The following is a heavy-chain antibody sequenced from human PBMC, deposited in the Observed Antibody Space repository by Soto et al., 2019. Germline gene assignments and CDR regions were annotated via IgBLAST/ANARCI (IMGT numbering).Heavy chain of an antibody. CDR2: ISGSGGST. Sequence: GSLRLSCAASGFTFSSYAMSWVRQAPGKGLEWVSAISGSGGSTYYADSVKGRFTISRDNSKNTLYLQMNSLRAEDTAVYYCARDGGSGSYYSYGMDVWGQGTTVTVSS. CDR1: GFTFSSYA. D-gene: IGHD3-10*01. V-gene: IGHV3-23*01. CDR3: ARDGGSGSYYSYGMDV. J-gene: IGHJ6*02.